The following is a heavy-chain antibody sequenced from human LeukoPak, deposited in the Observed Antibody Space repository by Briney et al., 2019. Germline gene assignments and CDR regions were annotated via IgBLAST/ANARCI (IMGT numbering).Heavy chain of an antibody. CDR1: GGSFSGYY. V-gene: IGHV4-34*01. J-gene: IGHJ5*02. Sequence: PSETLSLTCAVYGGSFSGYYWSWIRQPPGKGLEWIGEINHSGSTNYNPSLKSRVTISVDTPKDQFSLKLSSVTAADTAVYYCARRAFDPWGQGTLVTVSS. CDR2: INHSGST. CDR3: ARRAFDP.